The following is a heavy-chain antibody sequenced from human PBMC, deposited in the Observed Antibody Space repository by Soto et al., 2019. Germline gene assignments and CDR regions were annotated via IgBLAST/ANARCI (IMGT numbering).Heavy chain of an antibody. D-gene: IGHD1-26*01. J-gene: IGHJ4*02. V-gene: IGHV1-69*01. CDR1: GGTFSSYS. CDR2: IIPIFGTA. Sequence: QVQLVQSGAEVKKPGSSVKVSCKASGGTFSSYSINWVRQAPGQGLEWMGEIIPIFGTANYAQKFQGRVTITADEATRTAAMELSSLRSEDTAVYYCARDGGSHAGGIDYWGQGTLVTVSS. CDR3: ARDGGSHAGGIDY.